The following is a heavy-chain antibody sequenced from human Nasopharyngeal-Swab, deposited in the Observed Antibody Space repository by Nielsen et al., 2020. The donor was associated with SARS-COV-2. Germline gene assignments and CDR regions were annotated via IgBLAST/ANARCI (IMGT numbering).Heavy chain of an antibody. CDR3: ARRRIAAAGNNWFDP. Sequence: RQAPGKGLEWIGYIYYSGSTYYNPSLKSRVTISVDTSKNQFSLKLSSVTAADTAVYYCARRRIAAAGNNWFDPWGQGTLVTVSS. V-gene: IGHV4-30-2*04. D-gene: IGHD6-13*01. J-gene: IGHJ5*02. CDR2: IYYSGST.